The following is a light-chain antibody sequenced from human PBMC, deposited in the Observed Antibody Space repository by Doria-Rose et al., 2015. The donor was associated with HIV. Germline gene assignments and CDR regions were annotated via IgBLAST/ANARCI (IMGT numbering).Light chain of an antibody. Sequence: TQSPGTLSLSPGERATLSCRASQSFSSTYIAWYQQKPGQAPSLLTYDGSTRATGIPDRFSASGSGTDFTLTINRLEPEDFALYYCHQYGTSWTFGQGTKVEI. J-gene: IGKJ1*01. CDR1: QSFSSTY. V-gene: IGKV3-20*01. CDR3: HQYGTSWT. CDR2: DGS.